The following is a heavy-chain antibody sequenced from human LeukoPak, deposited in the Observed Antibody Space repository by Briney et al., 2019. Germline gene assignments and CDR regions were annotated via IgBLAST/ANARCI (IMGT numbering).Heavy chain of an antibody. J-gene: IGHJ4*02. V-gene: IGHV4-31*03. Sequence: SQTLSLTCTVSGGSISSGGYYWSWIRQHPGKGLEWIGYIYYSGSTYYNPSLKSRVTISVDTSKNQFSLKLSSVTAADTAVYYCARGPTYDSSGYNFDYWGQGTLVTVSS. CDR2: IYYSGST. CDR1: GGSISSGGYY. D-gene: IGHD3-22*01. CDR3: ARGPTYDSSGYNFDY.